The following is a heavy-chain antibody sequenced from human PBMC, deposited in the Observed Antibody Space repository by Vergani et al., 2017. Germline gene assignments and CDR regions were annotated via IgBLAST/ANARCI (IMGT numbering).Heavy chain of an antibody. CDR1: GGTFSSYT. D-gene: IGHD6-13*01. Sequence: QVQLVQSGAEVKKPGSSVKVSCKASGGTFSSYTISWVRQAPGQGLEWMGRIIPYLGIANYAQKFQGRVTITADKSTSTAYMELSRLRSDDTAVYYCARNLAAAGTFYYYGMYVWGQGATVTVSS. V-gene: IGHV1-69*02. CDR3: ARNLAAAGTFYYYGMYV. CDR2: IIPYLGIA. J-gene: IGHJ6*02.